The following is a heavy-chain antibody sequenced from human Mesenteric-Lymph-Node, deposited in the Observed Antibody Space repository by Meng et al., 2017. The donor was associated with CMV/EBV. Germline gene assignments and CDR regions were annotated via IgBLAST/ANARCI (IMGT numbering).Heavy chain of an antibody. CDR1: GGSISSSSYY. D-gene: IGHD6-6*01. CDR2: IYYSGST. Sequence: GSLRLSCTVSGGSISSSSYYWGWIRQPPGKGLEWIGSIYYSGSTYYNPSLKSRVTISVDTSKNQFSLKLSSVTAADTAVYYCARQLWQLVRNDWYFDLWGRGTLVTVSS. CDR3: ARQLWQLVRNDWYFDL. J-gene: IGHJ2*01. V-gene: IGHV4-39*01.